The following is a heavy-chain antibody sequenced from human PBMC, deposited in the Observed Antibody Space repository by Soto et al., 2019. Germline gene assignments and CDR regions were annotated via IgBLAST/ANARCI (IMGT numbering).Heavy chain of an antibody. CDR2: INAGNGNT. CDR3: ARVVPYDILPGYYKGYYGMDV. D-gene: IGHD3-9*01. J-gene: IGHJ6*02. CDR1: GYTFTSYA. Sequence: GASVKVSCKASGYTFTSYAMHWVRQAPGQRLEWMGWINAGNGNTKYSQKFQGRVTITRDTSASTAYMELSSLRSEDTAVYYCARVVPYDILPGYYKGYYGMDVWGQGTTVTVSS. V-gene: IGHV1-3*01.